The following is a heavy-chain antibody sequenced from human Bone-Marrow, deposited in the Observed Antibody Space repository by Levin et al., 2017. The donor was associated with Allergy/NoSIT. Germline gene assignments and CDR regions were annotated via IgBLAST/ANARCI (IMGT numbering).Heavy chain of an antibody. CDR3: AKVSIAYSYGETFDY. D-gene: IGHD2-21*01. Sequence: GGSLRLFCAASGFTFSNFGMHWVRQTPGKGLEWLALISFDGSNKYYADSIKGRFTISRDDSKNSLYLRINSLRADDTAVYYCAKVSIAYSYGETFDYWGQGTLVTVSS. CDR1: GFTFSNFG. V-gene: IGHV3-30*18. J-gene: IGHJ4*02. CDR2: ISFDGSNK.